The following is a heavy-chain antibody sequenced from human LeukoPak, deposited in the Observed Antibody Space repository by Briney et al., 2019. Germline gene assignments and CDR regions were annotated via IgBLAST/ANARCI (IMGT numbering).Heavy chain of an antibody. CDR2: ISSSGSAI. CDR1: GFPLSSYS. Sequence: GGSLRLSCAASGFPLSSYSINWVRQAPGKGLEWVSYISSSGSAIYYVDSVKGLFTVSRDNAKNSLFLQMNSPRGDDTADYYRVRVKGSYFDYWGQGALVTVSS. CDR3: VRVKGSYFDY. J-gene: IGHJ4*02. V-gene: IGHV3-48*01. D-gene: IGHD2-15*01.